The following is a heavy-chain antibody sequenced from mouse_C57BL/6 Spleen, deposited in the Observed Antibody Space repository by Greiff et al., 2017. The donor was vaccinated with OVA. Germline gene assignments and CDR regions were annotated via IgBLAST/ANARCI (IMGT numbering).Heavy chain of an antibody. CDR3: ARSRDSDYFDY. V-gene: IGHV1-54*01. Sequence: LQESGAELVRPGTSVKVSCKASGYAFTNYLIEWVKQRPGQGLEWIGVINPGSGGTNYNEKFKGKATLTADKSSSTAYMQLSSLTSEDSAVYFCARSRDSDYFDYWGQGTTLTVSS. CDR2: INPGSGGT. CDR1: GYAFTNYL. J-gene: IGHJ2*01.